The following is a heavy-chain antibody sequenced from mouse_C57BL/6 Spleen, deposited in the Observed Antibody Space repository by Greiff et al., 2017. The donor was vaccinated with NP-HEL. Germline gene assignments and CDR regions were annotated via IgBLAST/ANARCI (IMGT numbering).Heavy chain of an antibody. D-gene: IGHD1-1*01. CDR1: GYAFSSYW. Sequence: VQLQQSGASVKISCKASGYAFSSYWMNWVKQRPGKGLEWIGQIYPGDGDTNYNGKFKGKVTLTADKSSSTAYMQLSSLTSEDSAVYFCAREVLRYYFDYWGQGTTLTVSS. CDR2: IYPGDGDT. V-gene: IGHV1-80*01. CDR3: AREVLRYYFDY. J-gene: IGHJ2*01.